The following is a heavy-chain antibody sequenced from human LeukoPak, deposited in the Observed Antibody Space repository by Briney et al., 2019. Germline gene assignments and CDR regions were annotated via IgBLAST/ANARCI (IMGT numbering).Heavy chain of an antibody. V-gene: IGHV4-30-4*07. D-gene: IGHD3-22*01. CDR3: ARARGYYDRLDAFDI. CDR2: IYYSGST. CDR1: GGSISSGGYS. Sequence: SETLSLTCAVSGGSISSGGYSWSWIRQPPGKGLEWIGYIYYSGSTYYNPSLKSRVTISVDTSKNQFSLKLSSVTAADTAVYYCARARGYYDRLDAFDIWGQGTMVTVSS. J-gene: IGHJ3*02.